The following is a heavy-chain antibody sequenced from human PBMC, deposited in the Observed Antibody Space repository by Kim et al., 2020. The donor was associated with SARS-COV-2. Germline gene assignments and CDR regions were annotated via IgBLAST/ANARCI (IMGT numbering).Heavy chain of an antibody. Sequence: SETLSLTCTVSGGSISSGGYYWSWIRQHPGKGLEWIGYIYYSGSTYYNPSLKSRVTISVDTSKNQFSLKLSSVTAADTAVYYCARARGSSRGSYYYGMDVWGQGTTVTVSS. J-gene: IGHJ6*02. V-gene: IGHV4-31*03. CDR2: IYYSGST. CDR3: ARARGSSRGSYYYGMDV. CDR1: GGSISSGGYY. D-gene: IGHD6-13*01.